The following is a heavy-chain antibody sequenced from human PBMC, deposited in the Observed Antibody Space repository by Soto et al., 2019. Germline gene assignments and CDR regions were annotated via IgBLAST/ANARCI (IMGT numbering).Heavy chain of an antibody. V-gene: IGHV1-18*01. CDR1: GYAFISYG. D-gene: IGHD5-18*01. CDR3: ARAHVDTPIGDNGGHDY. J-gene: IGHJ4*02. Sequence: ASVKVSCKASGYAFISYGINWVRQAPGQGLEWMGWISADNGNTNYVQKFQGRVTMITDTSTSTAYMELRSLRSDDTAVYYCARAHVDTPIGDNGGHDYWGQGTLVTVSS. CDR2: ISADNGNT.